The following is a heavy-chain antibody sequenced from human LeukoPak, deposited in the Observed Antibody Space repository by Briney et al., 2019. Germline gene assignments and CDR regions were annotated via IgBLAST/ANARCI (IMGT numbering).Heavy chain of an antibody. CDR2: INPNSGGT. Sequence: GASVKVSCKASGYTFTGCYMHWVRQAPGQGLEWMGWINPNSGGTNYAQKFQGRVTMTRDTSISTAYMELSRLRSDDTAVYYCARAPKVYCSGGSCYSIWFDPWGQGTLVTVSS. J-gene: IGHJ5*02. CDR1: GYTFTGCY. V-gene: IGHV1-2*02. D-gene: IGHD2-15*01. CDR3: ARAPKVYCSGGSCYSIWFDP.